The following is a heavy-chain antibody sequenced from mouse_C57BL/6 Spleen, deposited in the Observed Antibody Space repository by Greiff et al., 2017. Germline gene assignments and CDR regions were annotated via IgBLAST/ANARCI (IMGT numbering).Heavy chain of an antibody. V-gene: IGHV14-2*01. Sequence: VQLQQSGAELVKPGASVKLSCTASGFNIKDYYMHWVKQRNEQGLEWIGRIDPENGDTKYAPKFQGKATLTEDTSSNTAYLQRSSLSSEDTAFYYWATYYGNFYFNYGGQGTTLTVSS. CDR1: GFNIKDYY. D-gene: IGHD2-10*01. CDR2: IDPENGDT. J-gene: IGHJ2*01. CDR3: ATYYGNFYFNY.